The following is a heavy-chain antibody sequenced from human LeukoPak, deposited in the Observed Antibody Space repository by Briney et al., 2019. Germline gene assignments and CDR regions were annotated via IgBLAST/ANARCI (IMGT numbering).Heavy chain of an antibody. Sequence: SETLSLTCAVYGGSFSGYYWSWIRQPPGKGLEWVGEINHSGSTNYNPSLKNRVTISVDTSKNQFPLKLSSVNAADTAGDYCARQHDYGAKKWFDPWGQGTLVTVSS. V-gene: IGHV4-34*01. CDR2: INHSGST. CDR3: ARQHDYGAKKWFDP. J-gene: IGHJ5*02. CDR1: GGSFSGYY. D-gene: IGHD4-17*01.